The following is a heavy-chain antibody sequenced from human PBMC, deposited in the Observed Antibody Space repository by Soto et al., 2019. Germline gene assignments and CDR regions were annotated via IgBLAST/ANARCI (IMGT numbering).Heavy chain of an antibody. D-gene: IGHD6-25*01. V-gene: IGHV3-23*01. CDR2: ISGSGATT. J-gene: IGHJ5*02. Sequence: EVQLLESGGGLLQPGRSLRLSCAASGFTFSNYARSWVRQAPGQGLDWVSAISGSGATTYYADSMQGRFTMSRDNSKNTLFLQTNSLRAEDAAVYYCAKFFVETGSNSGWPWSFPPWGQGTLVTVSS. CDR1: GFTFSNYA. CDR3: AKFFVETGSNSGWPWSFPP.